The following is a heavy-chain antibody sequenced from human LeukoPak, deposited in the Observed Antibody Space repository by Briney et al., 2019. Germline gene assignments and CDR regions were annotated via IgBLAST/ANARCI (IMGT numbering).Heavy chain of an antibody. CDR1: GFTFSSYG. D-gene: IGHD2-21*02. CDR3: AKDRSGGDCYFDY. CDR2: ISYDGSNK. J-gene: IGHJ4*02. Sequence: GGSLRLSCAASGFTFSSYGMHWVRQAPGKGLEWVAVISYDGSNKYYADSVKGRFTISRDNSKNTLYLQMNSLRAEDTAVYYCAKDRSGGDCYFDYWGQGTLVTVSS. V-gene: IGHV3-30*18.